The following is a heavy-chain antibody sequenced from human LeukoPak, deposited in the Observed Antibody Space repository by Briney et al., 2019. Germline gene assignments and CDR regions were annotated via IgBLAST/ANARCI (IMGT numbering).Heavy chain of an antibody. CDR3: ANDLGWIQLNLG. CDR1: GFTFSSYS. CDR2: ISSGNGYV. D-gene: IGHD5-18*01. J-gene: IGHJ4*02. V-gene: IGHV3-21*04. Sequence: GGSLRLSCAASGFTFSSYSMNWVRQTPGKGLEWVSSISSGNGYVYYADSVKGRFTISRDNSKNTLYLQMNSLRAEDTAVYYCANDLGWIQLNLGRGQGTLVTVSS.